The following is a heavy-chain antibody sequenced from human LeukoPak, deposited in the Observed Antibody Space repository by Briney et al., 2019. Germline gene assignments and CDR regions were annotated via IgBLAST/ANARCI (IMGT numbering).Heavy chain of an antibody. V-gene: IGHV3-23*01. J-gene: IGHJ4*02. CDR2: ISGSGGST. D-gene: IGHD3-3*01. CDR3: AKEGGDYNFWSGSTVTYFDS. Sequence: GGSLRLSCAASGFTFSSYTMSWVRQAPGKGLEWVSGISGSGGSTYYADSVKGRFTILRDNSKNTLYLQMNSLRAEDTALYYCAKEGGDYNFWSGSTVTYFDSWGQGTLVTVSS. CDR1: GFTFSSYT.